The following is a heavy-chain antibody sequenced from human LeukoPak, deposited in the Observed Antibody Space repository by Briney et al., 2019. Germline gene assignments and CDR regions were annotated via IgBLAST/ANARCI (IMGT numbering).Heavy chain of an antibody. CDR3: ADLGCTD. CDR1: GFSFSSSW. D-gene: IGHD2-15*01. J-gene: IGHJ4*02. CDR2: INNDGSDK. V-gene: IGHV3-7*01. Sequence: GGSLRLSCEASGFSFSSSWMNWVRQAPGKGLEWVATINNDGSDKYYVDSVKGRFTLSRDNAKSSLYLQMNSLRVEDTAVYYCADLGCTDGGKGTLVTVSS.